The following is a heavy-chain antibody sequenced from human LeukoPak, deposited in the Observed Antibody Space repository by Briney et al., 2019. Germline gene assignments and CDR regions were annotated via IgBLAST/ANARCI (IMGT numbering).Heavy chain of an antibody. Sequence: SETLSLTCTVSGDSISSGDYYWSWIRQPPGKGLEWIGYIYYSGSTNYNPSLKSRVTISVDTSKNQFSLKLSSVTAADTAVYYCARVEGYSGSYPNWFDPWGQGTLVTVSS. J-gene: IGHJ5*02. CDR2: IYYSGST. CDR3: ARVEGYSGSYPNWFDP. CDR1: GDSISSGDYY. V-gene: IGHV4-61*08. D-gene: IGHD1-26*01.